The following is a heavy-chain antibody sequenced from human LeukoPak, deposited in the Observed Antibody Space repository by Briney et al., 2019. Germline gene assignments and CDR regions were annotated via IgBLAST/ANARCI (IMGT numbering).Heavy chain of an antibody. V-gene: IGHV4-4*07. Sequence: PSETLSLTCTVSGGSISSYYWSWIRQPAGKGLEWIGRIYTSGSTNYNPSLKSRVTMSVDTSKNQFSLKLSSVTAADTAVYYCARLSSSWAGTVLYFDYWGQGTLVTVSS. CDR2: IYTSGST. D-gene: IGHD6-13*01. CDR1: GGSISSYY. CDR3: ARLSSSWAGTVLYFDY. J-gene: IGHJ4*02.